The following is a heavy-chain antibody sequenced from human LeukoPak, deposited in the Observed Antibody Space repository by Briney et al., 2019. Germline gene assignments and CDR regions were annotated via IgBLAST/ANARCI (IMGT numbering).Heavy chain of an antibody. CDR1: GGSISSSSYY. Sequence: SETLSLTCTVSGGSISSSSYYWGWIRQPPGKGLEWIGSIYYSGSTYYNPSLKSRVTISVDTSKNQFSLKLSSVTAADTAVYYCARSGTGEHGDYDYWGQGTLVTVSS. J-gene: IGHJ4*02. CDR3: ARSGTGEHGDYDY. CDR2: IYYSGST. D-gene: IGHD4-17*01. V-gene: IGHV4-39*07.